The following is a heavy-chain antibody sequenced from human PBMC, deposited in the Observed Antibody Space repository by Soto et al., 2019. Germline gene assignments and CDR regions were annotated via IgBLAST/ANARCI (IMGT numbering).Heavy chain of an antibody. D-gene: IGHD2-2*01. Sequence: ASVKVSCKASGYTFTGYYIHWVRQAPVQGLEWMGWTNPNSGGTNYAQKFQGRVTMTRDTSISTAYMELSRRRSDDTAVYYCARSGDIVVVLAKLDYWGQGTLVSVSS. CDR1: GYTFTGYY. CDR3: ARSGDIVVVLAKLDY. V-gene: IGHV1-2*02. J-gene: IGHJ4*02. CDR2: TNPNSGGT.